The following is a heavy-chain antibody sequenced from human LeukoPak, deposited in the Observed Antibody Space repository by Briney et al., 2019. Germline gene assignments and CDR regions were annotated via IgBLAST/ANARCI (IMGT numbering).Heavy chain of an antibody. V-gene: IGHV4-34*01. D-gene: IGHD2-21*02. CDR2: INHSGNT. J-gene: IGHJ4*02. CDR3: ARGHSSVVTAIPYYFDY. CDR1: GGPFSGYY. Sequence: PSETLSLTCAVYGGPFSGYYWSWIRQPPGKGLEWIGEINHSGNTYYNPSLKSRVTISVDTSKNQVSLRVNSVTAAHTAVYYCARGHSSVVTAIPYYFDYWGRGTLVTVSS.